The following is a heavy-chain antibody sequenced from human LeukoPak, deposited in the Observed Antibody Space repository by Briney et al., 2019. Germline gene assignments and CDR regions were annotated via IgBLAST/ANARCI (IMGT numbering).Heavy chain of an antibody. V-gene: IGHV3-7*04. Sequence: PGGSLRLSCGAAVFTGSRCWMSWVRQAPGKGLEWVANIKQDGSEKYYVDSVKGRFTISRDNAKNSLYLQMNSLRAEDTAVYYCARDLDYFVSRDQGTLVTVSS. J-gene: IGHJ4*02. CDR1: VFTGSRCW. CDR2: IKQDGSEK. CDR3: ARDLDYFVS.